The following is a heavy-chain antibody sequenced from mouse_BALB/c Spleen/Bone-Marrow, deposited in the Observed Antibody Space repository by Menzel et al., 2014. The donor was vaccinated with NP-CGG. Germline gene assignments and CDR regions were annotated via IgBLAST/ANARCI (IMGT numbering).Heavy chain of an antibody. Sequence: VQLKDSGAELVKPGASVKLSRTASGFNIKDTYMHWVKQRPEQGLEWIGRIDPASDYTQFDSKFQGKATITADTSSNTAYLQLSSLTSEDTAVYYCATLTGTFDYWGQGTTLTVSS. J-gene: IGHJ2*01. V-gene: IGHV14-3*02. D-gene: IGHD4-1*01. CDR2: IDPASDYT. CDR3: ATLTGTFDY. CDR1: GFNIKDTY.